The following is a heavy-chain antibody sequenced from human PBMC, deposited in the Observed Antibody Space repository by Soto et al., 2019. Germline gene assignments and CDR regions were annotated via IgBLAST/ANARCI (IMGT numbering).Heavy chain of an antibody. J-gene: IGHJ2*01. CDR2: ISGSGDST. D-gene: IGHD4-17*01. CDR1: GFTFSSYA. V-gene: IGHV3-23*01. Sequence: PGGSLRLSCAASGFTFSSYAMSWVRQARGKGLEWVSAISGSGDSTYYADSVKGRFTISRDNSKNTQYLQMNSLRAEDTAVYYCAKRTVGWYFDLWGRGTLVTVSS. CDR3: AKRTVGWYFDL.